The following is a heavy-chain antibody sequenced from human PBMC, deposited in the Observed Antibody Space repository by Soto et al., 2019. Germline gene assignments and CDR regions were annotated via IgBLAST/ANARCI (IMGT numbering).Heavy chain of an antibody. J-gene: IGHJ5*02. Sequence: GRPMRHSCGASELTCSSYAMSWVRQAPGKGLEWVSAISGSGGSTYYADSVKGRFTISRDNSKNTLYLQMNSLRAEDTAVYYCAKTPRVVVPRGWFDPWGQGTLVTVSS. D-gene: IGHD2-15*01. CDR1: ELTCSSYA. CDR2: ISGSGGST. CDR3: AKTPRVVVPRGWFDP. V-gene: IGHV3-23*01.